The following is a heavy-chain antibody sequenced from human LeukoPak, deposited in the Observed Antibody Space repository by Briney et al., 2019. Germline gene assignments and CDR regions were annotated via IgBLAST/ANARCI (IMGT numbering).Heavy chain of an antibody. V-gene: IGHV3-30-3*02. CDR2: ISYDGSNK. CDR3: AKLDRVFDY. D-gene: IGHD3-22*01. J-gene: IGHJ4*02. CDR1: GFTFSSYA. Sequence: GGSLRLSCAASGFTFSSYAMHCVRQAPGKGLDWVAVISYDGSNKYYANSVNGRFTISRDNSKNTLYLQMNSLRAEDKVVYYCAKLDRVFDYWGQGTLVTVSS.